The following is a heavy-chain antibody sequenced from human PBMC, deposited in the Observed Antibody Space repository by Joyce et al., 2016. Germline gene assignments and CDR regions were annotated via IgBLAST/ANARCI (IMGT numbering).Heavy chain of an antibody. CDR2: ISENSRFI. CDR1: GVAFSTCT. D-gene: IGHD6-13*01. CDR3: GRVDPTEQPIDY. V-gene: IGHV3-21*01. J-gene: IGHJ4*02. Sequence: EVQLVESGVGLVKPGGSLRLSCAASGVAFSTCTMGWVRQAPGKGLEWVASISENSRFIYYADSLKGRFTISRDNAKNSLYLQMNSLRAEDTAVYYCGRVDPTEQPIDYWGQGTLVTVSS.